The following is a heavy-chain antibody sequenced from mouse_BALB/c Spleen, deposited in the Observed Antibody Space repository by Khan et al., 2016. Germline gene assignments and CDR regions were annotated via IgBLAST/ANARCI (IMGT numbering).Heavy chain of an antibody. Sequence: VQLKESGPGLVKPSQSLSLTCTVTGYSLTSDYAWNWIRQFPGNKLEWMGYISYSGSTSYNPSLKSRISITRDTSKNQFFLQLTSVTTEDTATYYCARAYYGSSFFDYWGQGTLVTVSA. V-gene: IGHV3-2*02. CDR1: GYSLTSDYA. D-gene: IGHD1-1*01. J-gene: IGHJ3*01. CDR3: ARAYYGSSFFDY. CDR2: ISYSGST.